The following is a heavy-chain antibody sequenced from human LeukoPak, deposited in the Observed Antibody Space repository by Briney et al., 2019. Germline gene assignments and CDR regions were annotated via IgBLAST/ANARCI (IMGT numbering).Heavy chain of an antibody. CDR2: IYYSGST. CDR1: GGSISSSSYY. CDR3: ARLIGAPKHYFDY. D-gene: IGHD4/OR15-4a*01. J-gene: IGHJ4*02. Sequence: PSETLSLTCTVSGGSISSSSYYWGWIRQPPGKGLEWIGSIYYSGSTYYNPSLKSRVTISVDTSKNQFSLKLSSVTAADTAVYFCARLIGAPKHYFDYWGQGTLVTVSS. V-gene: IGHV4-39*07.